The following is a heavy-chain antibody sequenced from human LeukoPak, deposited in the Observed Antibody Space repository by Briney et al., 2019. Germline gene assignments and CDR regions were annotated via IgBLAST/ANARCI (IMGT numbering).Heavy chain of an antibody. J-gene: IGHJ4*02. CDR3: SRVGTSGWPNYFDS. Sequence: GGSLRLSCAASGFTFSSYDMRWVRQATGKGLEWVSVIGTSGDTYYADSVKGRFTISRENAKNSLFLQMNSLTAGDTAVYYCSRVGTSGWPNYFDSWGQGTLVTVSS. CDR1: GFTFSSYD. D-gene: IGHD6-19*01. CDR2: IGTSGDT. V-gene: IGHV3-13*04.